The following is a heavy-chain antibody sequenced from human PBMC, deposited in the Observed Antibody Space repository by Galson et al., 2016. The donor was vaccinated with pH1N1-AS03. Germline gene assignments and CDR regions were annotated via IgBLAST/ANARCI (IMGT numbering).Heavy chain of an antibody. V-gene: IGHV1-3*01. J-gene: IGHJ6*02. D-gene: IGHD5-12*01. Sequence: SVKVSCKASGYTFTSYAMHWVRQAPGQRLEWMGWINDGNGNTKHSQKFQGRVTITRDTSASTAYMELSSLRSEDTAVYYCARDLGSGYDLFDYYYGMDVWGQGTTVTVSS. CDR2: INDGNGNT. CDR1: GYTFTSYA. CDR3: ARDLGSGYDLFDYYYGMDV.